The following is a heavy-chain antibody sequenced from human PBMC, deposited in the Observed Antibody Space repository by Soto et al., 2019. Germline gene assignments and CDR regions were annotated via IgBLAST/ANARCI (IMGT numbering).Heavy chain of an antibody. D-gene: IGHD2-2*01. Sequence: QVQLVESGGGVVQPGRSLRLSCAASGFTFSSYGMHWVRQAPGKGLEWVAVMWYDGSNKYYADSVKGRFTISRDNSKNTRYLQMDSLRAENTGVYYCARGYCSNPSCYSAFDYRGQGTLVTVSS. V-gene: IGHV3-33*01. CDR3: ARGYCSNPSCYSAFDY. CDR2: MWYDGSNK. CDR1: GFTFSSYG. J-gene: IGHJ4*02.